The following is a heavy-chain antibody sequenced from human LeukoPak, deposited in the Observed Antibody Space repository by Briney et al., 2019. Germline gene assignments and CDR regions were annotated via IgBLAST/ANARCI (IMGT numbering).Heavy chain of an antibody. Sequence: PGGSLRLSCAASGFTFSSYGMHWVRQAPGKGLEWVAVISYDGSNKYYADSVKGRFTISRDNSKNTLYLRMNSLRAEDTAVYYCAKDVSYSSSPYYFDYWGQGTLVTVSS. CDR1: GFTFSSYG. J-gene: IGHJ4*02. V-gene: IGHV3-30*18. CDR3: AKDVSYSSSPYYFDY. D-gene: IGHD6-13*01. CDR2: ISYDGSNK.